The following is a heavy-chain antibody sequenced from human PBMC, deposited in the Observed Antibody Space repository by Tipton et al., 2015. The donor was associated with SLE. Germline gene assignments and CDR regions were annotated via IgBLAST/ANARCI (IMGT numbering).Heavy chain of an antibody. Sequence: SLRLSCAASGFSFSTFSSYTMNWVRQAPGKGLEWISLITGNGLNTYYADSVKGRFAISRDNSKNTLHLQMNSLRAEDTAVYYCAKGSDFDIWGRGTLVTVSS. CDR2: ITGNGLNT. D-gene: IGHD3-10*01. V-gene: IGHV3-23*01. CDR1: GFSFSTFSSYT. CDR3: AKGSDFDI. J-gene: IGHJ4*02.